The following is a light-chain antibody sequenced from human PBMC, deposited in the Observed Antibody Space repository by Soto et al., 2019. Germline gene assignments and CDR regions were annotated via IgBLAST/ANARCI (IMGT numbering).Light chain of an antibody. J-gene: IGKJ4*01. CDR1: QSVLYTPNAKNY. CDR3: QQYHSTRLT. V-gene: IGKV4-1*01. CDR2: WAS. Sequence: DIVMTQSPEYLAGSLGERATINCKSSQSVLYTPNAKNYLAWYQQKPGQPPRLLIYWASYREPGAPDRFSGSGSGTDFTLTISSLQAEDVAVYYCQQYHSTRLTFGGGTKVDIK.